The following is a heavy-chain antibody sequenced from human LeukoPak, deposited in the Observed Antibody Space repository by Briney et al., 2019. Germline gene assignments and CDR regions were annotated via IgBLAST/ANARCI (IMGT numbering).Heavy chain of an antibody. D-gene: IGHD5-18*01. CDR1: GGSFSGYY. Sequence: SETLSLTCAVYGGSFSGYYWSWIRQPPGKGLEWIGEINHSGSTNYNLSLKSRVTISVDTSKNQFSLKLSSVTAADTAVYYCGYTAMANDAFDIWGQGTMVTVSS. CDR2: INHSGST. V-gene: IGHV4-34*01. CDR3: GYTAMANDAFDI. J-gene: IGHJ3*02.